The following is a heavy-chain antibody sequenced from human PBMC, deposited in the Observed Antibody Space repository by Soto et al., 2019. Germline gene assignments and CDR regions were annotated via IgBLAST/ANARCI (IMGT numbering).Heavy chain of an antibody. Sequence: SETLSLTRTVSGGSISSSSYYWGWIRQPPGKGLEWIGSIYYSGSTYYNPSLKSRVTISVDTSKNQFSLKLSSVTAADTAVYYCARRNPTTVTVWGYFDYWGQGTLVTVSS. J-gene: IGHJ4*02. CDR3: ARRNPTTVTVWGYFDY. V-gene: IGHV4-39*01. D-gene: IGHD4-17*01. CDR1: GGSISSSSYY. CDR2: IYYSGST.